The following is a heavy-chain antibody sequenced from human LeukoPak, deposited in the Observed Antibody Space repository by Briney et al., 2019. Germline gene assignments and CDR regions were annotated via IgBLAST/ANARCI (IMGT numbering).Heavy chain of an antibody. D-gene: IGHD6-19*01. V-gene: IGHV4-61*09. CDR1: DDSITSPNYY. CDR3: AREGEYSSGWSPPIRNGNRYHYYYMDV. J-gene: IGHJ6*03. CDR2: IYTTGTT. Sequence: PSETLSLTCTVSDDSITSPNYYWSWVRQPAGKGLEWLGHIYTTGTTKYNPSFKSRVTMSIDTSKNQFSLKLSSVTAADTAVYYCAREGEYSSGWSPPIRNGNRYHYYYMDVWGKGTTVTVSS.